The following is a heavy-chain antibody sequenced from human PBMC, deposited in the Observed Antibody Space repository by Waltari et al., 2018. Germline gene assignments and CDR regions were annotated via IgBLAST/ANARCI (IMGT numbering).Heavy chain of an antibody. V-gene: IGHV1-46*01. CDR3: ARELGSWGRTFDY. J-gene: IGHJ4*02. CDR1: GYTFTSYY. Sequence: QVQLVQSGAEVKKPGASVKVSCKASGYTFTSYYMHWVRQAPGQGLEGMGIINPSGGSTGYAQKVQGRVTMTRDTSTSTVYMELSSLRSEDTAVFYCARELGSWGRTFDYWGQGTLVTVSS. D-gene: IGHD3-16*01. CDR2: INPSGGST.